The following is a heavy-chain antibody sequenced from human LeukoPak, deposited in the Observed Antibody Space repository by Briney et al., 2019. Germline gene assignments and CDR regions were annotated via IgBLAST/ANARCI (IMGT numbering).Heavy chain of an antibody. J-gene: IGHJ4*02. CDR1: GFTFGIFS. CDR2: VNPSGDST. CDR3: AKDRAGTPWAD. V-gene: IGHV3-23*01. D-gene: IGHD1-1*01. Sequence: PGGSLRLSCAASGFTFGIFSMTWVRRAPGKRLEWVSTVNPSGDSTYYANSVKGRFTISRDNSRDTIFLQMDSLRAGDTAIYYCAKDRAGTPWADWGQVTLVTVSS.